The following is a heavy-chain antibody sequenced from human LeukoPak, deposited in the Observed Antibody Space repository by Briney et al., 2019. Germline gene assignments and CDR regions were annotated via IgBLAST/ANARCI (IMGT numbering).Heavy chain of an antibody. J-gene: IGHJ4*02. CDR1: GFTFSNYW. D-gene: IGHD5-12*01. V-gene: IGHV3-7*01. CDR3: VRDGGVSGYDLLDY. Sequence: PGGSVRLSCAASGFTFSNYWMSWVRQAPGKGLEWVAHINQDRSEEHYMDSVKARFIISRDNAKNSLSLQMDSLRAEDTAVYYCVRDGGVSGYDLLDYWGQGTLVTVSS. CDR2: INQDRSEE.